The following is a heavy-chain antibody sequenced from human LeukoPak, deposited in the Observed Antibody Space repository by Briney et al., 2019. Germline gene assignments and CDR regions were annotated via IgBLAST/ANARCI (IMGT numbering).Heavy chain of an antibody. CDR2: ISYDGSNK. CDR3: ARDLGYYYDSSGYDFDY. D-gene: IGHD3-22*01. CDR1: GFTFSSYA. Sequence: GGSLRLSCAASGFTFSSYAMHWVRQAPGKGLEWVAVISYDGSNKYYADSVKGRFTISRDNSKNTLYLQMNSLRAEDTAVYYCARDLGYYYDSSGYDFDYWGQGTLVTVSS. J-gene: IGHJ4*02. V-gene: IGHV3-30-3*01.